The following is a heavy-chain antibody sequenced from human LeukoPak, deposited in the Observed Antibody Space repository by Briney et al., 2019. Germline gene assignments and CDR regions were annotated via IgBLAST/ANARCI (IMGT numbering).Heavy chain of an antibody. CDR3: ASVAATPPYYYYYYGMDV. Sequence: SETLSLTCTVSGGSISSSSYYWGWIRQPPGKGLEWIGSIYYSGSTYYNPSLKSRVTISVDTSKNQFSLKLSSVTAADTAVYYCASVAATPPYYYYYYGMDVWGQGTTVTVSS. V-gene: IGHV4-39*07. J-gene: IGHJ6*02. CDR2: IYYSGST. D-gene: IGHD1-26*01. CDR1: GGSISSSSYY.